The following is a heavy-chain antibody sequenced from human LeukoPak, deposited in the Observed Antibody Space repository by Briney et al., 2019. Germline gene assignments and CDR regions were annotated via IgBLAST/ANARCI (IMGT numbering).Heavy chain of an antibody. CDR1: GSTFSSYA. CDR2: ISSNGGST. CDR3: VKDWDTVSFDY. D-gene: IGHD5/OR15-5a*01. Sequence: GGSLRLSCSASGSTFSSYAMHWVRQAPGKGLEYVSAISSNGGSTYYADSVKGRFTISRDNSKNTLYLQMSSLRAEDTAVYYCVKDWDTVSFDYWGQGTLVTVSS. J-gene: IGHJ4*02. V-gene: IGHV3-64D*06.